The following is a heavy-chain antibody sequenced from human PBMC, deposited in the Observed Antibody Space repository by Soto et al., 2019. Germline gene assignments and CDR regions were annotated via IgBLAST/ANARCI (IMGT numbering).Heavy chain of an antibody. CDR1: GFTFSSYG. Sequence: QVQLVESGGGVVQPGRSLRLSCAASGFTFSSYGMHWVRQAPGKGLEWAAVISYDGSNKYYADSVKGRFTISRDNSKNTLYLQMNSLRAEDKAVYYCAKVGRSGSYFEPPPDYWGQGTLVTVSS. V-gene: IGHV3-30*18. CDR2: ISYDGSNK. J-gene: IGHJ4*02. D-gene: IGHD1-26*01. CDR3: AKVGRSGSYFEPPPDY.